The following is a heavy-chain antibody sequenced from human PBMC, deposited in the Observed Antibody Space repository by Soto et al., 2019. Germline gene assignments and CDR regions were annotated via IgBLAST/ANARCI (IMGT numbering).Heavy chain of an antibody. V-gene: IGHV1-8*01. Sequence: QVQLVQSGAEVKKPGASVKVSCKASGYTFTSYDIDWVRQATGQGLEWKGWMNPNSGNTGDAQKFQGRVTMTRNTSISTAYMEVSSLRAEVTAVDYCAREKGRGKLDYWGQGTLVSVSS. CDR1: GYTFTSYD. CDR2: MNPNSGNT. D-gene: IGHD1-1*01. J-gene: IGHJ4*02. CDR3: AREKGRGKLDY.